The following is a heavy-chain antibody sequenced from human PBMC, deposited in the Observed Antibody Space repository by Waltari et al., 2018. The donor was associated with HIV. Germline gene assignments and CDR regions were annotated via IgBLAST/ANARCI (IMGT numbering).Heavy chain of an antibody. Sequence: EEQLVESGGGLVKRGESLRPSCAVSGFTFSDAWLNWVRRAPGKGLEWVGRIRSKADGGTTVYAAPVRGRFTISRDDSESTLYLQMNSLKTEDTAVYYCTKDRGGCSSVSCFASDYWGRGTLVTVSS. CDR2: IRSKADGGTT. CDR3: TKDRGGCSSVSCFASDY. J-gene: IGHJ4*02. CDR1: GFTFSDAW. D-gene: IGHD2-2*01. V-gene: IGHV3-15*01.